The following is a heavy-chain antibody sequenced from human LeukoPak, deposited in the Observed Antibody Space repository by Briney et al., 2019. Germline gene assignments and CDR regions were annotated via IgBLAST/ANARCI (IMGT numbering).Heavy chain of an antibody. CDR2: INPNSGGT. V-gene: IGHV1-2*02. J-gene: IGHJ5*02. Sequence: ASVKVSCKASGYTFTSYYMHWVRQAPGQGLEWMGWINPNSGGTNYAQKFQGRVTMTRDTSISTAYMELSRLRSDDTAVYYCARDQSGEWELLSGWWFDPWGQGTLVTVSS. CDR3: ARDQSGEWELLSGWWFDP. CDR1: GYTFTSYY. D-gene: IGHD1-26*01.